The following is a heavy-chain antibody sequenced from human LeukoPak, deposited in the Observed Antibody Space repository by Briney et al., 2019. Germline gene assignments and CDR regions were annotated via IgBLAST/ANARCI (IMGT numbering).Heavy chain of an antibody. D-gene: IGHD1-26*01. V-gene: IGHV1-2*02. CDR3: ARGSTVGATESFGFYG. CDR1: GYTFTGYY. J-gene: IGHJ4*02. Sequence: ASVKVSCKASGYTFTGYYMHWVRPAPGQGLEWMGWINPNSGDTHYAQKFQGRVTMTRDTSISTAYMELSRLRSEDTAVYYCARGSTVGATESFGFYGWGQGTPVSASS. CDR2: INPNSGDT.